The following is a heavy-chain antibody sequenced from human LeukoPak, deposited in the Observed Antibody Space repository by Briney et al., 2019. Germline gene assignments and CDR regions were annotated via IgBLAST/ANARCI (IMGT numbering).Heavy chain of an antibody. J-gene: IGHJ4*02. CDR1: GYTFTSYW. CDR3: ARSGTGDFDY. D-gene: IGHD3/OR15-3a*01. Sequence: GESLKISCKGSGYTFTSYWIGWVRQMPGEGLEWMGIIYPGDSGTRYSPSFEGQVTFSADKSISTAYLQWSSLKASDTAMYYCARSGTGDFDYWGQGTLVTVSS. CDR2: IYPGDSGT. V-gene: IGHV5-51*01.